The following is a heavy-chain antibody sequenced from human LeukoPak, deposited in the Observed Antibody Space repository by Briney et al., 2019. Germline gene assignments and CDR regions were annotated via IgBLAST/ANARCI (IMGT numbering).Heavy chain of an antibody. V-gene: IGHV4-30-2*01. CDR1: GGSISSGGYS. D-gene: IGHD3-10*01. CDR2: IYHSGST. J-gene: IGHJ4*02. CDR3: ARAGVLWFGELNY. Sequence: SQTLSLTCAVSGGSISSGGYSWSWIRQPPGKGLEWIGYIYHSGSTYYNPSLKSRVTISVDRSKNQFSLKLSSVTAADTAVYYCARAGVLWFGELNYWGQGTLVTVSS.